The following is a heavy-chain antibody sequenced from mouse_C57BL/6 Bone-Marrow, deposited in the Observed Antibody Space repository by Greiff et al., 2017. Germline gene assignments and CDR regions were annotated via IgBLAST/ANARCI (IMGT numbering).Heavy chain of an antibody. V-gene: IGHV5-9*01. D-gene: IGHD1-1*02. CDR2: ISGGGGNT. Sequence: EVKLVESGGGLVKPGGSLKLSCAASGFTFSSYTMSWVRQTPEKRLQWVAAISGGGGNTYYPDSVKGRFTIYRDNDKNILYLQMSSLRSEDTALYYGSRQVTRVLAKKDFDVWGKGTTVTVSS. CDR1: GFTFSSYT. J-gene: IGHJ1*03. CDR3: SRQVTRVLAKKDFDV.